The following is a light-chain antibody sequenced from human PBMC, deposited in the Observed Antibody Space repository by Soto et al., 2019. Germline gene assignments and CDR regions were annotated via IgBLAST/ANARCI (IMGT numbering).Light chain of an antibody. J-gene: IGKJ5*01. CDR2: ESS. CDR1: QNIVTY. V-gene: IGKV1-39*01. Sequence: DVQMTQSPSSLSASVGDRVTITCRASQNIVTYLNWYQQKPGKAPKLLIYESSNVQSGVSSRFSGSGSETDFTLTISSLQPEDSATYFCQETYSIPITFGQGTRLEIK. CDR3: QETYSIPIT.